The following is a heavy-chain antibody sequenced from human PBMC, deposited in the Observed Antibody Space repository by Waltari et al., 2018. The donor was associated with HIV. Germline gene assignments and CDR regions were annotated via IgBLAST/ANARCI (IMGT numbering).Heavy chain of an antibody. CDR3: ARERDPFYYDSSGYSGGY. D-gene: IGHD3-22*01. Sequence: VQLQESGPGLVKPSQTLSRPCTVSGGPISRGDTYWSWIRQPPGKGLEWIVYIYYSGSTYYNPSLKSRVTISVDTPRNQFSLKLSSVTAADTAVYYCARERDPFYYDSSGYSGGYWGQGTLVTVSS. CDR1: GGPISRGDTY. CDR2: IYYSGST. J-gene: IGHJ4*02. V-gene: IGHV4-30-4*01.